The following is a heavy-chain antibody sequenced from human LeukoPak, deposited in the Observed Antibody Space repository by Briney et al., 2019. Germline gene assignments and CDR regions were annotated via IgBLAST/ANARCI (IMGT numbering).Heavy chain of an antibody. D-gene: IGHD3-10*01. V-gene: IGHV3-66*01. CDR3: ARFKLLRTLDF. CDR2: IYSGGST. CDR1: GFTVSSNY. J-gene: IGHJ4*02. Sequence: GGSLRLSCAASGFTVSSNYMSRVRQAPGKGLEWVSVIYSGGSTYYADSVKGRFTISRDNSKNTLYLQMNSLRAEDTAVYYCARFKLLRTLDFWGQGTLVTVSS.